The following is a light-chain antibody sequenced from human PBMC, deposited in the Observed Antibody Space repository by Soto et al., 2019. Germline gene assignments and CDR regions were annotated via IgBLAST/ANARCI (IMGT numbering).Light chain of an antibody. V-gene: IGLV2-14*01. CDR1: SSDVGGYNY. CDR2: EVS. J-gene: IGLJ1*01. CDR3: SSYTSSSTLV. Sequence: QSVLSPPASVSGSPGQSITVSCTGTSSDVGGYNYVSWYQQHPGKAPKLIIYEVSNRPSGVSNRFSGSKSGNTASLTISGLQAEDETDYYCSSYTSSSTLVFGTGTKVTVL.